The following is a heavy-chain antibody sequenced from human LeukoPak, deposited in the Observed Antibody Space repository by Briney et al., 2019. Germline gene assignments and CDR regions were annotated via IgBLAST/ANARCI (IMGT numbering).Heavy chain of an antibody. CDR2: INSDGSST. J-gene: IGHJ4*02. CDR3: ARDVGAAAFDY. D-gene: IGHD6-13*01. CDR1: GFTFSSYW. V-gene: IGHV3-74*01. Sequence: GGSLRLSCAASGFTFSSYWMHWVRQDPGKGLVWVSRINSDGSSTSYADSVKGRFTISRDNAKNTLYLQMNSLRAEDTAVYYCARDVGAAAFDYWGQGTLVTVSS.